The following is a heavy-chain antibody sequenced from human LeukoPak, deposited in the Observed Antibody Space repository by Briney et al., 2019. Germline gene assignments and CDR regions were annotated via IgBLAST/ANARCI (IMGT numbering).Heavy chain of an antibody. CDR3: ACLTTADAFDI. D-gene: IGHD3-22*01. CDR1: GGSISSYY. Sequence: PSETLSLTCTVSGGSISSYYWSWIRQPPGKGLEWIGYIYDSGSTNYNPSLKSRVTISVDTSKNQFSLKLSSVTAADTAVYYCACLTTADAFDIWGQGTMVTISS. CDR2: IYDSGST. J-gene: IGHJ3*02. V-gene: IGHV4-59*01.